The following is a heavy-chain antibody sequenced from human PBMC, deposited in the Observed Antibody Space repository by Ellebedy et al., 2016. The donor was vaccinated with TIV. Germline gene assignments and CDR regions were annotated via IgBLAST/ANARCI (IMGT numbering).Heavy chain of an antibody. V-gene: IGHV3-7*01. CDR3: ARDLPEYYSSSWY. CDR1: GFTFSRYW. D-gene: IGHD6-13*01. CDR2: IKEDGSAK. Sequence: GGSLRLXXAASGFTFSRYWMSWVRQAPGKGLEWVANIKEDGSAKHYVDSVKGRFTISRDNAKNSLYLQMNSLRAEDTAVYYCARDLPEYYSSSWYWGQGTLVTVSS. J-gene: IGHJ4*02.